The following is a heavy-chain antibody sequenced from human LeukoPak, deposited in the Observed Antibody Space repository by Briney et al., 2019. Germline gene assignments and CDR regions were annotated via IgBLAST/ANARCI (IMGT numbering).Heavy chain of an antibody. V-gene: IGHV1-2*02. Sequence: GASVKVSCKASGYTFTGYYMHWVRQAPGQRLEWMGWINPNSGGTNYAQKFQGRVTMTRDTSISTAYMELSRLRSDDTAVYYCARSKGRWFGEPPQSWGQGTLVTVSS. CDR3: ARSKGRWFGEPPQS. J-gene: IGHJ5*02. D-gene: IGHD3-10*01. CDR2: INPNSGGT. CDR1: GYTFTGYY.